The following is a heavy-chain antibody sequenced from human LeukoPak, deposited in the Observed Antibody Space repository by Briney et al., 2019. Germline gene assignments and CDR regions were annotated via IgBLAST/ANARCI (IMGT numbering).Heavy chain of an antibody. V-gene: IGHV1-24*01. CDR2: FDPEDGET. CDR1: GYTLTELS. J-gene: IGHJ6*03. Sequence: GASVKVSCKVSGYTLTELSMHWVRQAPGKGLEWMGGFDPEDGETIYAQKFQGRVTMTEDTSTDTAYMELSSLRSEDTAVYYCAIIAVAGPPPSYYMDVWGKGTTVTISS. CDR3: AIIAVAGPPPSYYMDV. D-gene: IGHD6-19*01.